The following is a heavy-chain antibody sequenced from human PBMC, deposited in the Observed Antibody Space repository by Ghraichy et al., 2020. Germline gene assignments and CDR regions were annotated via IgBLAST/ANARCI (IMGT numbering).Heavy chain of an antibody. CDR2: ISSSGSTI. CDR1: GFTFSDYY. D-gene: IGHD3-10*01. J-gene: IGHJ6*02. V-gene: IGHV3-11*01. Sequence: GGSLRLSCAASGFTFSDYYMSWIRQAPGKGLEWVSYISSSGSTIYYADSVKGRFTISRDNAKNSLYLQMNSLRAEDTAVYYCARGGRYYGSGSYGGRGYYYYGMDVWGQGTTVTVSS. CDR3: ARGGRYYGSGSYGGRGYYYYGMDV.